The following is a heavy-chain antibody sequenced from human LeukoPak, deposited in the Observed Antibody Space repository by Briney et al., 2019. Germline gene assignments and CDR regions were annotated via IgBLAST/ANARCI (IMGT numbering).Heavy chain of an antibody. CDR1: GFTLSTYS. Sequence: PGGSLRLSCAASGFTLSTYSMNWVRQAPGKGLEWASYISGSSSTIYYADSVKGRFTISRDNAQNSLYLQMSSLRDEDTAVYYCAKMYYYGMDVWGQGTTVTVSS. J-gene: IGHJ6*02. CDR2: ISGSSSTI. V-gene: IGHV3-48*02. CDR3: AKMYYYGMDV.